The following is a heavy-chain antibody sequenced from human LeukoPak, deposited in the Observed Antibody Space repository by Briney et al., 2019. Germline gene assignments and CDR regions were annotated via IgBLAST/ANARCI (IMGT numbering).Heavy chain of an antibody. CDR2: ISSSGSTI. J-gene: IGHJ6*02. D-gene: IGHD3-10*01. Sequence: PGGSLRLSCAASGFTFSDYYMSWIRQAPGKGLEWVSYISSSGSTIYYADSVKGRFTISRDNAKNSLYLQMNSLRAEDTAVYYCARDGGNGSGSYSQKLRYYYYGMDVWGQGTTVTVSS. CDR3: ARDGGNGSGSYSQKLRYYYYGMDV. V-gene: IGHV3-11*04. CDR1: GFTFSDYY.